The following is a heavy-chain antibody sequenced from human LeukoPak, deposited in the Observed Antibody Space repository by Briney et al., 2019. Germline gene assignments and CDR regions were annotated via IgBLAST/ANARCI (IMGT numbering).Heavy chain of an antibody. Sequence: PSETLSLTCAVYGGSFSGYYWSWIRQPPGKGLEWIGEINHSGSTNYNPSLKSRVTISVDTSKNQFSLKLSSVTAADTAVYYCARAHQRLRPYYFDYWGQGTLVTVSS. V-gene: IGHV4-34*01. CDR1: GGSFSGYY. CDR3: ARAHQRLRPYYFDY. CDR2: INHSGST. J-gene: IGHJ4*02. D-gene: IGHD4-17*01.